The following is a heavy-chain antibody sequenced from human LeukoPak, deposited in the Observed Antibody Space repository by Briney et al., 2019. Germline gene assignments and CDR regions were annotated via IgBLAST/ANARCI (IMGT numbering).Heavy chain of an antibody. J-gene: IGHJ4*02. CDR1: GGSFSGYY. CDR3: ARGSDTAAGLY. Sequence: SETLSLTCAVYGGSFSGYYWSWLRQPPGKGLEWIGEINHSGGTNYNPSLKSRVSISVDSSKNQFSLKVSSVTAADTAVYYCARGSDTAAGLYWGQGTLVTVSS. D-gene: IGHD6-13*01. CDR2: INHSGGT. V-gene: IGHV4-34*01.